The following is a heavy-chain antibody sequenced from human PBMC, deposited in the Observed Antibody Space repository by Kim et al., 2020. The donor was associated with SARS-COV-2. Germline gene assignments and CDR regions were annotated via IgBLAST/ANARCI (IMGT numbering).Heavy chain of an antibody. Sequence: ASVKVSCKASGYTFPTYDINWVRQATGQRLEWMGLMNPNSVNTGHAQKFQGEVTMTRNTSISTAYMELSSLRSEDTAVYYCVAGALPTAILYYYGMDVWGQGTTVTVSS. CDR2: MNPNSVNT. J-gene: IGHJ6*02. D-gene: IGHD2-2*01. CDR1: GYTFPTYD. CDR3: VAGALPTAILYYYGMDV. V-gene: IGHV1-8*01.